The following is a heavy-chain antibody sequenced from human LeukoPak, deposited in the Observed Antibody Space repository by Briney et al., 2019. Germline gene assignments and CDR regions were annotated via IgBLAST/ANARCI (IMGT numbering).Heavy chain of an antibody. CDR1: GFTFSSYW. D-gene: IGHD5-18*01. J-gene: IGHJ4*02. V-gene: IGHV3-7*01. CDR2: IKQDGSEK. CDR3: ARVEDTDMVSPLDY. Sequence: GGSLRLSCAASGFTFSSYWMSWVRQAPGKGLEWVANIKQDGSEKYYVDSVKGRFTISRDNSKNTLYLQMGSLRVDDMAVYFCARVEDTDMVSPLDYWGQGTLVTVSS.